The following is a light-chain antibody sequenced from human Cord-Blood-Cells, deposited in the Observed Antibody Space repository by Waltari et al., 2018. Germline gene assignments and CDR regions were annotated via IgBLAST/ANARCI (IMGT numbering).Light chain of an antibody. J-gene: IGKJ1*01. CDR1: QRISSY. Sequence: DIQMTQSPSSLSASVGDRVTITCRASQRISSYLNWYQQKQVKAPKLLIYAASSLQSGVPSRFSGSGSGTDFTLTISSLQPEDFATYYCQQSYSTPWTFGQGTKVEIK. V-gene: IGKV1-39*01. CDR3: QQSYSTPWT. CDR2: AAS.